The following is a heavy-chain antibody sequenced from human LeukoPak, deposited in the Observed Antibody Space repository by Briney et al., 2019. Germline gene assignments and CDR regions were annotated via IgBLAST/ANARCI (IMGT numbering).Heavy chain of an antibody. D-gene: IGHD1-26*01. J-gene: IGHJ4*02. CDR3: IGSGGWPGY. CDR2: VSRFGGTT. Sequence: PGGSLRLSCAASGFTFDSYAMSWVRQAPGKGLEWVSAVSRFGGTTYYADSAKGRFTISRDNAKDTVYLQMNSLRVEDTAVYYCIGSGGWPGYWGQGTLVTVSS. CDR1: GFTFDSYA. V-gene: IGHV3-23*01.